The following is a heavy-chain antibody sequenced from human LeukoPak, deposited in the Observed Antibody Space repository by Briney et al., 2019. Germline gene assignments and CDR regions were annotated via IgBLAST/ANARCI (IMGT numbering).Heavy chain of an antibody. V-gene: IGHV4-34*01. CDR3: ARAHESAQYYFGY. CDR1: GGSFSGYY. Sequence: PSETLSLTCAVYGGSFSGYYWSWIRQPPGKGLEWIGEINHSGSTNYNPSLKSRVTISVDTSKNQFSLKLSSVTAADTAVYYCARAHESAQYYFGYWGQGTLVTVSS. J-gene: IGHJ4*02. CDR2: INHSGST.